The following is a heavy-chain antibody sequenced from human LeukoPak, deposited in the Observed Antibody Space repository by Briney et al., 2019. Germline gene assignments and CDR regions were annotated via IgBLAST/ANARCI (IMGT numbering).Heavy chain of an antibody. V-gene: IGHV4-59*01. J-gene: IGHJ4*02. D-gene: IGHD1-26*01. Sequence: SETLSLTCTVSGGSISSYYWSWIRQPPGKGLEWRGDNPYGGNTKYNPSLKSRVTISVDTSKNHFSLNLSSVTAADTAVYYCARVGSGSFDYWGQGTLVTVSS. CDR2: NPYGGNT. CDR1: GGSISSYY. CDR3: ARVGSGSFDY.